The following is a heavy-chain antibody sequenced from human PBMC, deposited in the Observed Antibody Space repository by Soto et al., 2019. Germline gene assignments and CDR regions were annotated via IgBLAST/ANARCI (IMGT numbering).Heavy chain of an antibody. CDR3: ATVHSNGYYVVGYYFAY. Sequence: ASVKVSCKVSGYTLTELSMHWVRQAPGKGLEWMGGFDPEDGETIYAQKFQGRVTMTEDTSTDTAYMELSSLRSEDTAVYYCATVHSNGYYVVGYYFAYWGKGTLVTVSS. D-gene: IGHD3-22*01. V-gene: IGHV1-24*01. J-gene: IGHJ4*02. CDR2: FDPEDGET. CDR1: GYTLTELS.